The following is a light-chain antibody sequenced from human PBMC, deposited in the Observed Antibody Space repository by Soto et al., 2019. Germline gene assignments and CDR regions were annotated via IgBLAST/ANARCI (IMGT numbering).Light chain of an antibody. V-gene: IGKV3-20*01. CDR2: DAS. Sequence: IVLTQSPGALSLSPGERATLSCRASQTAISIHLAWYQQKPGQAPRLLIYDASSRATGISDRFSGSGSGTDFTLTISRLEPEDFAVYYCQQYGRSPYTFGQGTKVDIK. J-gene: IGKJ2*01. CDR1: QTAISIH. CDR3: QQYGRSPYT.